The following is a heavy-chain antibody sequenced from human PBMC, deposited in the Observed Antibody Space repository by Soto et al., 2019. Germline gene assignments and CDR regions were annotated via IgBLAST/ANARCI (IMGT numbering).Heavy chain of an antibody. D-gene: IGHD3-3*01. J-gene: IGHJ4*02. CDR2: INHSGST. Sequence: SETLSLTCAVYGGSFSGYYWSWIRQPPGKGLEWIGEINHSGSTNYNPSLKSRVTISVDTSKNQFSLKLSSVTAADTAVYYCARGQYYDFWSGYYEDTGYDYWGQGTLVTV. CDR1: GGSFSGYY. CDR3: ARGQYYDFWSGYYEDTGYDY. V-gene: IGHV4-34*01.